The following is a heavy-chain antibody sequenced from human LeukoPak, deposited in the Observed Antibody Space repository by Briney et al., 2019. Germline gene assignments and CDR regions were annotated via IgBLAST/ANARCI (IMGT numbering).Heavy chain of an antibody. V-gene: IGHV3-64*01. Sequence: GGSLRLSCAASGFTFSSYVMYWVRQAPGKGLEYVSSISSNGGSTYYANSVKGRFTISRDNSKNTLYLQMGSLRAEDMAVYYCARHFVTSTFFDSWGQGTLVTVSS. CDR1: GFTFSSYV. CDR2: ISSNGGST. J-gene: IGHJ4*02. CDR3: ARHFVTSTFFDS. D-gene: IGHD2/OR15-2a*01.